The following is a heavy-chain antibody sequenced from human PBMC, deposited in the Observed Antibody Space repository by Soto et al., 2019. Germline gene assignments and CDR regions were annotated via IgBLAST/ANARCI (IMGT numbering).Heavy chain of an antibody. CDR2: IYYSGST. CDR1: GGSISSSSYY. J-gene: IGHJ5*02. Sequence: SETLSLTCTVSGGSISSSSYYWGWIRQPPGKGLEWIGSIYYSGSTYYNPSLKSRVTISVDTSKNQFSLKLSSVTAADTAVYYCARRVLTAILTGYHLDNWFDPWGQGTLVTVSS. D-gene: IGHD3-9*01. CDR3: ARRVLTAILTGYHLDNWFDP. V-gene: IGHV4-39*01.